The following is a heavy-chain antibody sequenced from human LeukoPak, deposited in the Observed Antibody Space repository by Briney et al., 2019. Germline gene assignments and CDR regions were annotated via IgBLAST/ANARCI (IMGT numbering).Heavy chain of an antibody. CDR3: ARDFLGTGDHSWLDP. CDR2: ISSSSSYI. J-gene: IGHJ5*02. D-gene: IGHD7-27*01. CDR1: GFTFSSYS. Sequence: GGSLRLSCAASGFTFSSYSMNWVRQAPGKGLEWVSSISSSSSYIYYADSVKGRFTISRDNAKNSLYLQMNSLRAEDTAVYYCARDFLGTGDHSWLDPWGQGTLVTVSS. V-gene: IGHV3-21*01.